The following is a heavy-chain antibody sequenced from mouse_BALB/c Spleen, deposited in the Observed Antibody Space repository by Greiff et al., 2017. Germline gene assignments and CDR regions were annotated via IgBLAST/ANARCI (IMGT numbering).Heavy chain of an antibody. CDR2: IYPGDGDT. V-gene: IGHV1-80*01. Sequence: QVQLQQSGAELVRPGSSVKISCKASGYAFSSYWMNWVKQRPGQGLEWIGQIYPGDGDTNYNGKFKGKATLTADKSSSTAYMQLSSLTSEDSAVYFCARKKKYGTDYYFDYWGQGTTLTVSS. J-gene: IGHJ2*01. CDR1: GYAFSSYW. CDR3: ARKKKYGTDYYFDY. D-gene: IGHD2-10*02.